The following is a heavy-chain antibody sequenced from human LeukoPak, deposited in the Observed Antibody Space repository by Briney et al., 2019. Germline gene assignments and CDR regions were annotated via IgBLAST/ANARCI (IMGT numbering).Heavy chain of an antibody. CDR3: AREAGGYWYFDL. CDR1: GGTFSSYA. V-gene: IGHV1-69*01. D-gene: IGHD3-16*01. CDR2: IIPIFGTA. Sequence: GSSVKVSRKASGGTFSSYAISWVRQAPGQGLEWMGGIIPIFGTANYAQKFQGRVTITADESTSTAYMELSSLRSEDTAVYYCAREAGGYWYFDLWGRGTLVTVSS. J-gene: IGHJ2*01.